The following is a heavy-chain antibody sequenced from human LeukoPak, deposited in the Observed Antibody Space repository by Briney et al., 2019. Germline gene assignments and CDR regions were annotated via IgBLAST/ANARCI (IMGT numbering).Heavy chain of an antibody. CDR2: IYYSGST. J-gene: IGHJ4*02. Sequence: PSETLSLTCTVSGGSISSGDYYWSWIRQPPGKGLEWIGSIYYSGSTYYNPSLKSRVTISVDTSKNQFSLKLSSVTAADTAVYYCARMTYYPPREDYWGQGTLVTVSS. V-gene: IGHV4-39*07. CDR3: ARMTYYPPREDY. CDR1: GGSISSGDYY. D-gene: IGHD3-10*01.